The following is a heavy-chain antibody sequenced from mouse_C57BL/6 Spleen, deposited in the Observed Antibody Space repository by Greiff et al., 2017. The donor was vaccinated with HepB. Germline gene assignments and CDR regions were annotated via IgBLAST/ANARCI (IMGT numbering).Heavy chain of an antibody. J-gene: IGHJ3*01. V-gene: IGHV1-18*01. CDR2: INPNNGGT. Sequence: EVKLVESGPELVKPGASVKIPCKASGYTFTDYNMDWVKQSHGKSLEWIGDINPNNGGTIYNQKFKGKATLTVDKSSSTAYMELRSLTSEDTAVYYCARRYYGSSPWFAYWGQGTLVTVSA. D-gene: IGHD1-1*01. CDR1: GYTFTDYN. CDR3: ARRYYGSSPWFAY.